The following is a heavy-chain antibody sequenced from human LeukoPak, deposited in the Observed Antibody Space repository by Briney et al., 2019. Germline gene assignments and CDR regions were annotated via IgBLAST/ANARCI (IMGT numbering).Heavy chain of an antibody. V-gene: IGHV3-23*01. D-gene: IGHD2-21*02. J-gene: IGHJ4*02. CDR2: ISGSGGST. CDR1: GFTFSSYA. Sequence: PGGSLRLSCAASGFTFSSYAMSWVRQAPGKGLEWVSAISGSGGSTYYADSVKGRFTISRDNSKNTLYLQMNSLRAEDTAVYYCASGGGDWKGCFDYWGQGTLVTVSS. CDR3: ASGGGDWKGCFDY.